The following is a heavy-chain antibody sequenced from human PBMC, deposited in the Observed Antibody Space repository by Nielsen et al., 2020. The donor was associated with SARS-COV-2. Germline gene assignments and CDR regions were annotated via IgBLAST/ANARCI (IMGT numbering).Heavy chain of an antibody. J-gene: IGHJ4*02. CDR2: ISYDGSNK. CDR1: GFTFSSYA. CDR3: AKDGVGYCSSTSCYGFFFPDY. D-gene: IGHD2-2*01. Sequence: GESLKISCAASGFTFSSYAMHWVRQAPGKGLEWVAVISYDGSNKYYADSVKGRFTISRDNSKNTLYLQMNSLRAEDTAVYYCAKDGVGYCSSTSCYGFFFPDYWGQGTLVTVSS. V-gene: IGHV3-30*04.